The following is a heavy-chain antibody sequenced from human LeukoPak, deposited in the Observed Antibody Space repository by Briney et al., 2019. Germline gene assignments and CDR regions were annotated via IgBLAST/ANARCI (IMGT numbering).Heavy chain of an antibody. D-gene: IGHD1-7*01. CDR2: INHSGST. CDR1: GGSFSVYY. J-gene: IGHJ4*02. Sequence: SETLSLTCAIYGGSFSVYYWSWIRQPPEKGLEWIGEINHSGSTNYNPSLKSRVTISVDTSKNQFSLKLSSVTAADTAVYYCARGQGEGYHWNYDFDFWGQGTLVTVSS. CDR3: ARGQGEGYHWNYDFDF. V-gene: IGHV4-34*01.